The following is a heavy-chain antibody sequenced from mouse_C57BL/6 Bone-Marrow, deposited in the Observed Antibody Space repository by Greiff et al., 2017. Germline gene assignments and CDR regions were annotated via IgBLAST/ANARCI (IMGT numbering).Heavy chain of an antibody. CDR1: GYTFTSYT. CDR2: INPSSGYT. V-gene: IGHV1-4*01. CDR3: ARGYYDFFDY. D-gene: IGHD2-4*01. Sequence: QLKQSGAELARPGASVKMSCKASGYTFTSYTMHWVKQRPGQGLEWIGYINPSSGYTKYNQKFKDKATLTADKSSSTAYMQLSSLTSEDSAVYYCARGYYDFFDYWGQGTTLTVSS. J-gene: IGHJ2*01.